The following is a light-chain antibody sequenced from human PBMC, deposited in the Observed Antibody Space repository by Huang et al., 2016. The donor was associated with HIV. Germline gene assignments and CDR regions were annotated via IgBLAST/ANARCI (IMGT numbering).Light chain of an antibody. CDR2: GAS. Sequence: EILLTPSPATLSVSPGERVTLSCRASQSISNNLAGYQQKPGQAPSLLINGASTRATAIPARFSGSASGTEFTLTISSLQSEDFAVYYCQQYHNWPPYTFGQGTKLEI. J-gene: IGKJ2*01. CDR3: QQYHNWPPYT. V-gene: IGKV3-15*01. CDR1: QSISNN.